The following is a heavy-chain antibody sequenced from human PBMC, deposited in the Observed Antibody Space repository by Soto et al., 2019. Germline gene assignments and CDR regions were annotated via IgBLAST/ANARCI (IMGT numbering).Heavy chain of an antibody. CDR1: GFTFSSYA. J-gene: IGHJ4*02. Sequence: GSLRLSCEASGFTFSSYAMSWVRQAPGKGLEWVSGISGGGSTTYYADSVKGRFTISRDNSKNTLYLQMNSLRAEDTAVYYCAKDIGSGAARGGYFDYWGQGTLVTVSS. V-gene: IGHV3-23*01. CDR3: AKDIGSGAARGGYFDY. CDR2: ISGGGSTT. D-gene: IGHD6-19*01.